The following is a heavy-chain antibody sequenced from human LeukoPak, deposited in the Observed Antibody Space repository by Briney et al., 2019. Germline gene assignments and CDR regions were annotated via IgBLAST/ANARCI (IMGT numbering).Heavy chain of an antibody. V-gene: IGHV4-39*01. CDR3: ARPATSGTYYSAFDY. D-gene: IGHD3-22*01. Sequence: PSETLSLTCTVSGGSISSSNYYWGWVRQPPGKGLEWIGTIYYSGSTNYNPSLKSRVTISADMPKNQFSLKVSSVIAADTAVYYCARPATSGTYYSAFDYWGQGTLVTVSS. CDR1: GGSISSSNYY. J-gene: IGHJ4*02. CDR2: IYYSGST.